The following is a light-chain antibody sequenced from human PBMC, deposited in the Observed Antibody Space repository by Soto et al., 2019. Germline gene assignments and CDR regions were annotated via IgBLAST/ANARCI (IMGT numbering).Light chain of an antibody. CDR3: QHYNNWPPYT. V-gene: IGKV3-15*01. CDR1: QSISIN. CDR2: GAS. Sequence: EIVMTQSPATLSVSPGERATLSCRASQSISINLAWYRQKPGQAPRLLIYGASTRATGIPARFSGSGSGTEFTLTISSLQSEDFALYYCQHYNNWPPYTFGQGNKLDVK. J-gene: IGKJ2*01.